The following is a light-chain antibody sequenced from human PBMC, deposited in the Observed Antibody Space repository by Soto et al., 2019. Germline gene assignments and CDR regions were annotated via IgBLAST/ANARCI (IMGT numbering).Light chain of an antibody. V-gene: IGKV1-5*03. J-gene: IGKJ2*01. CDR2: KAS. Sequence: GDRVTITCRASQSISTWLAWYQQKPGTAPKLLIYKASTLEGGVPSRFSGSRSGTEFTLTVSSLQPDDFATYYCQQYNDSFPYTFGQGTKVDIK. CDR1: QSISTW. CDR3: QQYNDSFPYT.